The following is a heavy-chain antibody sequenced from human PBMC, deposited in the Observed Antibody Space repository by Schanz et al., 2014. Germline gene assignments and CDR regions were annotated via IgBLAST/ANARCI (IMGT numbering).Heavy chain of an antibody. J-gene: IGHJ4*02. CDR1: GGTFSSYT. V-gene: IGHV1-69*02. D-gene: IGHD3-22*01. CDR2: IIPILGIA. Sequence: QVQLVQSEAEVKKPGSSVKVSCKASGGTFSSYTISWVRQAPGQGLEWMGRIIPILGIANYAQKFQGRVTITADRSTSTAYMDLSSLRPEDPAVYYCARSNYYDNSDYYNSFDYWGQGTLVTVSS. CDR3: ARSNYYDNSDYYNSFDY.